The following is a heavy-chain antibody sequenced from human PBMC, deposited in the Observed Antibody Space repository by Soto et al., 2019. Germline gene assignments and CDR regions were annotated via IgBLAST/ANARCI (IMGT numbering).Heavy chain of an antibody. CDR3: ARGIYYGMDV. CDR1: GFTFSNYD. CDR2: IGTTGDT. J-gene: IGHJ6*02. Sequence: PGGSLRLSCAASGFTFSNYDMHWVRKSKGKGLEWVSAIGTTGDTYYAGSVSGRFTIFRENAKNSLYLQMNSLRAGDTALYYCARGIYYGMDVWGQGXTVTVYS. V-gene: IGHV3-13*01.